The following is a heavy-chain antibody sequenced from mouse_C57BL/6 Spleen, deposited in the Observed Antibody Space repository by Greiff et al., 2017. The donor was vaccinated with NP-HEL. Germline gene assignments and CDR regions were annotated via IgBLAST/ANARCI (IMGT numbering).Heavy chain of an antibody. CDR1: GYTFTDYY. CDR3: ARQGNYYGSSGDY. V-gene: IGHV1-26*01. D-gene: IGHD1-1*01. Sequence: VQLQQSGPELVKPGASVKISCTASGYTFTDYYLNWVKQSHGKSLEWIGDINPNNGGTSYNSQFKGKATLTVDKSSSTAYMELRSLKSEDTAVDYCARQGNYYGSSGDYWGQGTTLTVSS. J-gene: IGHJ2*01. CDR2: INPNNGGT.